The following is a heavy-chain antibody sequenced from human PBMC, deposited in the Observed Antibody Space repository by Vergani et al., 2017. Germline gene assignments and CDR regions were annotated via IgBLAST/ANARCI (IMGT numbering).Heavy chain of an antibody. J-gene: IGHJ6*02. V-gene: IGHV3-53*04. Sequence: EVQLVESGGGLVQPGGSLRLSCAASGFTVSSNYMSWVRQAPGKGLEWVSVIYSGGSTYYADSVKGRFTISRHNSKNTLYLQMNSLRAEDTAVYYCARSSLNYGDYYYGMDVWGQGTTVTVSS. D-gene: IGHD4-17*01. CDR2: IYSGGST. CDR1: GFTVSSNY. CDR3: ARSSLNYGDYYYGMDV.